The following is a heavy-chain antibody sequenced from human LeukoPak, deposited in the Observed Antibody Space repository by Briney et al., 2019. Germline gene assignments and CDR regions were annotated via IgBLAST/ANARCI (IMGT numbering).Heavy chain of an antibody. V-gene: IGHV3-23*01. CDR3: AKRMDYFDY. Sequence: GGSLRLSCAASGFTFSSHAMSWVRQAPGKGLEWVSGISGSGDSTYYADSVKGQFTIARDNSKNTLYMQMNSLRVEDTAVYYCAKRMDYFDYWGQGTLVTVSS. J-gene: IGHJ4*02. D-gene: IGHD2-15*01. CDR1: GFTFSSHA. CDR2: ISGSGDST.